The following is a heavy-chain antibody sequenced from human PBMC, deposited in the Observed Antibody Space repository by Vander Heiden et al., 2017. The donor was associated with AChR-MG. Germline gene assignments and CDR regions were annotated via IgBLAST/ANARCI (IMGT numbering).Heavy chain of an antibody. CDR3: AREIIAAAGRYYYYGMDV. CDR1: GYTFSGYY. D-gene: IGHD6-13*01. Sequence: QVQLVQSGAEVKKPGASVRVSCTASGYTFSGYYMHWVRQAPGQGLEWMGWINPDGGDTKYAQKFQGWVTMTRDTSISTAYMELNRLRSDDTAVYFCAREIIAAAGRYYYYGMDVWGQGTTVTVSS. J-gene: IGHJ6*02. V-gene: IGHV1-2*04. CDR2: INPDGGDT.